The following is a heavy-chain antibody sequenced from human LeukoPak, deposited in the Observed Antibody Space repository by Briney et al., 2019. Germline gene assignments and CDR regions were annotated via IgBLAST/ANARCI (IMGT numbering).Heavy chain of an antibody. D-gene: IGHD1-26*01. V-gene: IGHV4-34*01. J-gene: IGHJ5*02. CDR1: GGSFSGYY. CDR2: INHSGST. CDR3: ARGEAVPGTEIDR. Sequence: SETLSLTCAVYGGSFSGYYWSWIRQPPGKGLEWIGEINHSGSTNYNPSLKSRVTISVDTSKNQFSLKLSSVTAADTAVYYCARGEAVPGTEIDRWGQGTLVTVSS.